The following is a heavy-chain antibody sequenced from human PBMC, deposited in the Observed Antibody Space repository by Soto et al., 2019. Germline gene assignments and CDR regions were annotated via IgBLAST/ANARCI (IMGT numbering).Heavy chain of an antibody. CDR3: ARDWDYYGSGSYSPSDP. CDR2: ISYDGSNK. CDR1: GFTFSSYA. D-gene: IGHD3-10*01. J-gene: IGHJ5*02. Sequence: GGSLRLSCAASGFTFSSYAMHWVRQAPGKGLEWVAVISYDGSNKYYADSVKGRFTISRDNSKNTLYLQMNSLRAEDTAVYYWARDWDYYGSGSYSPSDPWGQGTLVTVS. V-gene: IGHV3-30-3*01.